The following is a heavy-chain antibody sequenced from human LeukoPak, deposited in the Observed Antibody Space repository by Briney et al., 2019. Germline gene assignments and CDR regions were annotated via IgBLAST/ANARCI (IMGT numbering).Heavy chain of an antibody. CDR3: ARGGIQLWFLVDY. D-gene: IGHD5-18*01. CDR2: INPNSGGT. CDR1: GYTFTGYF. Sequence: PRASVKVSCKASGYTFTGYFMHWVRQAPGQGLEWMGWINPNSGGTNYAQKFQGRVTMTRDTSISTAYMELSRPRSHDTAVYYCARGGIQLWFLVDYWGQGTLVTVSS. J-gene: IGHJ4*02. V-gene: IGHV1-2*02.